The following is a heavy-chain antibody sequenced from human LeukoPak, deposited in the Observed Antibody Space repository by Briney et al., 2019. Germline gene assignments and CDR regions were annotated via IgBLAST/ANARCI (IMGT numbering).Heavy chain of an antibody. CDR2: INHSGST. D-gene: IGHD4-17*01. Sequence: SETLSLTCAVSGGSFSGYYWSWIRQPPGKGLEWIGEINHSGSTNYNPSLKSRVIISVDTSKNQFSLKLTSVTAADTAVYYCAREDYGDRRYSNWGQGALVTVSS. V-gene: IGHV4-34*01. CDR3: AREDYGDRRYSN. J-gene: IGHJ4*02. CDR1: GGSFSGYY.